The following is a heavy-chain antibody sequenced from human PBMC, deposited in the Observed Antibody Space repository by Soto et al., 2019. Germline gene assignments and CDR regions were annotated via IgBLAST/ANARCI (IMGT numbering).Heavy chain of an antibody. CDR3: AKDSTGGQLGPHDYFDY. CDR2: ISYDGSNK. V-gene: IGHV3-30*18. J-gene: IGHJ4*02. CDR1: GFTFSSYG. D-gene: IGHD6-6*01. Sequence: GGSLRLSCAASGFTFSSYGMHWVRQAPGKGLEWVAVISYDGSNKYYADSVKGRFTISRDNSKNTLYLQMNSLRAEDTAVYYCAKDSTGGQLGPHDYFDYWGQGTLVTVSS.